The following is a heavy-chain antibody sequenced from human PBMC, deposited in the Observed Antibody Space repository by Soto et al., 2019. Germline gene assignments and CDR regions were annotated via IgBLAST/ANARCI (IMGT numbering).Heavy chain of an antibody. Sequence: VQLVESGGGLVQPGRSLRLSCVASGFIFDDFDMHWVRQVPGKGLEWVSHITWYSGTTGYADSVKGRFTISRDNAKKSLYLQMNSLRVEDTALYYCAKDLGGGGDMDVWGKGTTVIVSS. J-gene: IGHJ6*03. D-gene: IGHD3-16*01. CDR2: ITWYSGTT. V-gene: IGHV3-9*01. CDR3: AKDLGGGGDMDV. CDR1: GFIFDDFD.